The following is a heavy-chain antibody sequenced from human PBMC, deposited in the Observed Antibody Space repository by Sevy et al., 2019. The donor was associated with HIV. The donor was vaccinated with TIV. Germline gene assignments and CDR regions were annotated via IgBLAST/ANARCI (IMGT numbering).Heavy chain of an antibody. CDR3: ARDFCSGGSCYSAFVY. Sequence: ASVKVSCKASGYSFTNYIMYWVRQAPGQGLEWMGWVNTRTGDTKYSEKFQGRVSITRDTSASISHMDLRGLKSEDMAVYYCARDFCSGGSCYSAFVYWGQGTLVTVSS. V-gene: IGHV1-3*04. CDR2: VNTRTGDT. J-gene: IGHJ4*02. D-gene: IGHD2-15*01. CDR1: GYSFTNYI.